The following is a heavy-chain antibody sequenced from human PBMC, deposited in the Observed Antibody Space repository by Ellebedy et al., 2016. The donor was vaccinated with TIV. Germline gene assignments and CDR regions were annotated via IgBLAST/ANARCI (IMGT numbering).Heavy chain of an antibody. V-gene: IGHV3-23*01. CDR2: IIASGGST. CDR1: GFTFSSYA. CDR3: AKDRTSGDGYWVFDQ. Sequence: GESLKISCAASGFTFSSYAMSWVRQAPGKGLGWVSGIIASGGSTYYADSVKGRFTISRDNSENTLYMQMNNLRAEDTAVYYCAKDRTSGDGYWVFDQWGQGTLVTVSS. J-gene: IGHJ4*02. D-gene: IGHD5-18*01.